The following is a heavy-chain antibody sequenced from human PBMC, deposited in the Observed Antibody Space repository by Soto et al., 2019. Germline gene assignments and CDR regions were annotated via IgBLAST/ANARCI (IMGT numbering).Heavy chain of an antibody. D-gene: IGHD3-16*01. CDR3: ARGPKGGGCDY. J-gene: IGHJ4*02. CDR1: GYTFTSYD. V-gene: IGHV1-8*01. CDR2: MNPNSGNT. Sequence: QVQLVQSGAEVKKPGASVKVSCKASGYTFTSYDINWVRQATGQGLEWMGWMNPNSGNTGYAQKYEGRDTMNRNNHISRPHRELSSLRSEHTAVYFCARGPKGGGCDYWGQGTLVTVSS.